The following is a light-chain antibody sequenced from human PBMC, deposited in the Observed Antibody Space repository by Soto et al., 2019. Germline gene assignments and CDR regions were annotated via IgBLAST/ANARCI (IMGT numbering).Light chain of an antibody. V-gene: IGKV2-28*01. J-gene: IGKJ2*01. CDR3: MQALQTWG. CDR2: LGS. CDR1: QSLLHSNGYNY. Sequence: DIVMTQSPLSLPVTPGEPASISCRSSQSLLHSNGYNYLDWYLQKPGQSPQLLIYLGSNRASGVPDRFSGSGSGTYFTLKISRVEAEDVGVYYCMQALQTWGFGQGTKLEIK.